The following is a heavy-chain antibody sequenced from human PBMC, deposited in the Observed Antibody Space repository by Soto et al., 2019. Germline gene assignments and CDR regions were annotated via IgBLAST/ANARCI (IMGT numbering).Heavy chain of an antibody. CDR2: IDPSDSQT. V-gene: IGHV5-10-1*01. Sequence: ESLKISGKGSGYSFAGYWITWVRQKPGKGLEWMGRIDPSDSQTYYSPSFRGHVTISVTKSITTVFLQWSSLRASDTAMYYCARQIYDSDTGPNPKYYIDSWGQATPVTVSS. CDR3: ARQIYDSDTGPNPKYYIDS. D-gene: IGHD3-16*01. J-gene: IGHJ4*02. CDR1: GYSFAGYW.